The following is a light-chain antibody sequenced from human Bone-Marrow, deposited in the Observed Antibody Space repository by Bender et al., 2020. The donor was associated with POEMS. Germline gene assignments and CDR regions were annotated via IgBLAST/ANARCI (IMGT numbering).Light chain of an antibody. CDR1: SSDVGGYNF. CDR3: CSYAGTSTYV. J-gene: IGLJ1*01. Sequence: QSALTQPPSASGSPGQSVTISCTGASSDVGGYNFVSWYQQHPGKAPKLMIYEVSERPSGVPDRFSGSKSGNTASLTISGLLAEDEADYYCCSYAGTSTYVFGTGTKVTVL. CDR2: EVS. V-gene: IGLV2-8*01.